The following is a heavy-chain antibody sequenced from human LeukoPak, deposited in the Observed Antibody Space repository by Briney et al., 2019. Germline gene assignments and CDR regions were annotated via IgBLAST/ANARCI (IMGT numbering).Heavy chain of an antibody. V-gene: IGHV3-23*01. CDR1: GFTFSSYA. Sequence: GGSLRLSCAASGFTFSSYAMSWVRQAPGKGLEWVSTISGSGGSTYYADSVKGPFTISRDNSKNTLYLQMNSLRDEDTAVYYCAKDLRVWDYWGQGTLVTVSS. CDR3: AKDLRVWDY. CDR2: ISGSGGST. J-gene: IGHJ4*02. D-gene: IGHD6-13*01.